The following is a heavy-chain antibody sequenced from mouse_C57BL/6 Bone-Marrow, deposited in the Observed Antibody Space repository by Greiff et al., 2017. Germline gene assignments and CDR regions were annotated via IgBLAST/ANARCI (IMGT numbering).Heavy chain of an antibody. J-gene: IGHJ3*01. D-gene: IGHD2-1*01. CDR3: VRDLYYGTWGFAY. CDR2: IRSKSNNYAT. V-gene: IGHV10-1*01. CDR1: GFSFNTYA. Sequence: EVQLVESGGGLVQPKGSLKLSCAASGFSFNTYAMNWVRQAPVKGLEWVARIRSKSNNYATYYADSVKDRFTISRDDSESMLYLQMNNLKTEDTARYYCVRDLYYGTWGFAYWGQGTLVTVSA.